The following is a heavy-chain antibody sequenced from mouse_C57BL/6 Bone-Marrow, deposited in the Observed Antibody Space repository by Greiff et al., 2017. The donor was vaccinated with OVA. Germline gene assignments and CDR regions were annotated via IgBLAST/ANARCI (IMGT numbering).Heavy chain of an antibody. CDR2: ISYDGSN. D-gene: IGHD2-4*01. CDR3: AIYYDYDVGFAY. CDR1: GYSITSGYY. Sequence: EVKLLESGPGLVKPSQSLSLTCSVTGYSITSGYYWNWIRQFPGNKLEWMGYISYDGSNNYNPSLKNRIAITRDTSKNQLFLKLNSVTTEDTATYDCAIYYDYDVGFAYWGQGTLVTVSA. J-gene: IGHJ3*01. V-gene: IGHV3-6*01.